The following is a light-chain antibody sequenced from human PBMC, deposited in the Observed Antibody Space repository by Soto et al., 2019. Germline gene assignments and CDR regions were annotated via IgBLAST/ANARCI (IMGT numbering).Light chain of an antibody. CDR1: QSVTTN. V-gene: IGKV3-15*01. J-gene: IGKJ3*01. Sequence: EVVMTQSPATLSVSPGERVTFSCRASQSVTTNLAWYQHKPGQSPRLLISDASTGASGIPPRFSGSGSGTDFTLTFSRLEPEDFAVYYCQQYGDSPATFGPGTKVDIK. CDR3: QQYGDSPAT. CDR2: DAS.